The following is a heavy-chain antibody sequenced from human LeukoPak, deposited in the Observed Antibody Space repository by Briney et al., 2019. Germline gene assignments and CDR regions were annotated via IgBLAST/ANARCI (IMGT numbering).Heavy chain of an antibody. V-gene: IGHV4-4*07. CDR1: GGSISSYY. J-gene: IGHJ4*02. CDR3: XXHHPRNTVDF. D-gene: IGHD2/OR15-2a*01. CDR2: IYTSGST. Sequence: SDTLSLTCTVPGGSISSYYWSWIRQPAGKGLEWIGRIYTSGSTNYNPSLKSRLSISVDTSKNQFSLKPSSLTAADPAVYYRXXHHPRNTVDFWGQGTLVTVSS.